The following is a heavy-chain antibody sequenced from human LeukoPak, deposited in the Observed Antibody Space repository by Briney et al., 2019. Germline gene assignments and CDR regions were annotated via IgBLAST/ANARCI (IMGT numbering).Heavy chain of an antibody. D-gene: IGHD3-22*01. CDR3: AREAQQYYYDSSGYPYYFDY. Sequence: ASVKVSCKASGYTFTSYGISWVRQAPGQGLEWMGWICAYNGNTNYAQKLQGRVTMTTDTSTSTAYMELRSLRSDDTAVYYCAREAQQYYYDSSGYPYYFDYWGQGTLVTVSS. J-gene: IGHJ4*02. V-gene: IGHV1-18*01. CDR2: ICAYNGNT. CDR1: GYTFTSYG.